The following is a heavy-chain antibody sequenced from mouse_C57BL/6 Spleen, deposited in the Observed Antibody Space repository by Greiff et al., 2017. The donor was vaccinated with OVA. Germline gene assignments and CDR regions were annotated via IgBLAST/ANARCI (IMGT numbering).Heavy chain of an antibody. J-gene: IGHJ2*01. CDR2: IYPSDSET. Sequence: QVQLQQPGAELVRPGSSVKLSCKASGYTFTSYWMDWVKQRPGQGLEWIGNIYPSDSETHYNQKFKDKATLTVDKSSSTAYMQLSSLTSEDSAVYYCVRWDYGSSYGYWGQGTTLTVSS. CDR3: VRWDYGSSYGY. D-gene: IGHD1-1*01. CDR1: GYTFTSYW. V-gene: IGHV1-61*01.